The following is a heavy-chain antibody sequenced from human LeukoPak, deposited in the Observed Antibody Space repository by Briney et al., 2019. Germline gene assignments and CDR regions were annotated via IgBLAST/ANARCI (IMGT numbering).Heavy chain of an antibody. CDR3: ARDYLYGGNSITAFDY. D-gene: IGHD4-23*01. J-gene: IGHJ4*02. Sequence: SETLSLTCTVSGGSISSYYWSWIRQPAGKGLEWIGRIYTSGSTNYNPSLKSRVTMSVDTSKNQFSLKLSSVTAADTAVYYCARDYLYGGNSITAFDYWGQGTLVTVSS. CDR1: GGSISSYY. V-gene: IGHV4-4*07. CDR2: IYTSGST.